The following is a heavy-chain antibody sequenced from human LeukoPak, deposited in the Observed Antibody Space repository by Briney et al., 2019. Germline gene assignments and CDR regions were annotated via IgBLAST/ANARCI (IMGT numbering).Heavy chain of an antibody. D-gene: IGHD2-8*01. CDR3: ATEWRKYAFDI. Sequence: SETLSLTCTVSGGSISSYYWSWIRQPAGKGLEWIGRIYTSGSTNYNPSLKSRVTMSVDTSRNQFSLKLSSVTAADTAVYYCATEWRKYAFDIWGQGTMVTVSS. V-gene: IGHV4-4*07. CDR1: GGSISSYY. J-gene: IGHJ3*02. CDR2: IYTSGST.